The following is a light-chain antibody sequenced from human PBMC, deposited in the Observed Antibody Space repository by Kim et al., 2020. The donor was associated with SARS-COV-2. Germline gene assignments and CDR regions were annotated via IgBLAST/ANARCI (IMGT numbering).Light chain of an antibody. J-gene: IGKJ1*01. CDR1: QGISSY. CDR2: AAS. CDR3: QKYNTAPWT. V-gene: IGKV1-27*01. Sequence: DIQMTQSPSSLSASVGDRVTITCRASQGISSYLAWYQQKPGKVPKLLIYAASTLQSGVPSRFSGSGSGTDFTLTISSLQPEDVATYCCQKYNTAPWTFGQGTKVDIK.